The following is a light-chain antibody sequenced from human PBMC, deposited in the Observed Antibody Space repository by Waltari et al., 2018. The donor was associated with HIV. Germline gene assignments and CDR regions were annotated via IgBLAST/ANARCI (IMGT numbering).Light chain of an antibody. CDR2: ENN. J-gene: IGLJ3*02. CDR1: SSHIGNNY. Sequence: QSVLTQSPSVSAAPGQKVTISCSGSSSHIGNNYVSWYQQFPGTAPKLLIYENNKRPSGIPDRFSGSKSGTSATLGITGLQTGDEANYYCGTWDSSLSASVFGGGTELTVL. V-gene: IGLV1-51*02. CDR3: GTWDSSLSASV.